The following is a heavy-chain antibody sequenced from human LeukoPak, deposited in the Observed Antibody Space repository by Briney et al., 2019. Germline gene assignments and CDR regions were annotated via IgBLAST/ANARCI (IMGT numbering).Heavy chain of an antibody. CDR3: ARDRIAVAGISWFDP. CDR1: GGSISSYY. D-gene: IGHD6-19*01. J-gene: IGHJ5*02. Sequence: PSETLSLTCTVSGGSISSYYWSWIRQPPGKGLEWIGYIYYSGSTNYNPSLKSRVTISVDTSKNQFSLKLSSVTAADTAVYYCARDRIAVAGISWFDPWGQGTLVTVSS. CDR2: IYYSGST. V-gene: IGHV4-59*12.